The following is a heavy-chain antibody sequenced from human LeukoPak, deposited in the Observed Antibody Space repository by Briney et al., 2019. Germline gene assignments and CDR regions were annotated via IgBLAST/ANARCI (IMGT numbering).Heavy chain of an antibody. J-gene: IGHJ6*02. CDR3: AKGQSYYYYYRMDV. Sequence: PGGSLRLSCAASGFTFSSYAMSWIRQAPGKGLEWVSAITGSGDSTYYADSVKGRFTISRDNSKNTLYLQMNSLRAEDTAVYYCAKGQSYYYYYRMDVWGQGTTVTVSS. CDR1: GFTFSSYA. CDR2: ITGSGDST. V-gene: IGHV3-23*01.